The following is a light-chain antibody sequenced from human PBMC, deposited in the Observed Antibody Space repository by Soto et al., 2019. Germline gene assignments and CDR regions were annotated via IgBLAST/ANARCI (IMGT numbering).Light chain of an antibody. J-gene: IGKJ5*01. CDR1: QSVTSSY. CDR3: QQYGNSPIT. Sequence: EIVLTQSPGTLSLSPGDRATLSCRASQSVTSSYLAWYQQKPGQAPRLLIYGASSRATGIPGRFSGSGSGTDFTLTISRLEPEDFAVYYCQQYGNSPITFGQGTRLEIK. CDR2: GAS. V-gene: IGKV3-20*01.